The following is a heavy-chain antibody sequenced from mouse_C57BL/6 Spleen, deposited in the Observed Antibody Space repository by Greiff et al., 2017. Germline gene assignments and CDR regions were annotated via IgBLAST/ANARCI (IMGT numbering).Heavy chain of an antibody. CDR1: GYTFTEYT. V-gene: IGHV1-62-2*01. J-gene: IGHJ3*01. Sequence: VKLMESGAELVKPGASVTLSCKASGYTFTEYTIHWVKQRSGQGLEWIGWFYPGSGSIKYNEKFKDKATLTADKSSSTVYMELSRLTSEDSAVYFSARHEDGTTGFAYWGQGTLVTVSA. CDR2: FYPGSGSI. D-gene: IGHD1-1*01. CDR3: ARHEDGTTGFAY.